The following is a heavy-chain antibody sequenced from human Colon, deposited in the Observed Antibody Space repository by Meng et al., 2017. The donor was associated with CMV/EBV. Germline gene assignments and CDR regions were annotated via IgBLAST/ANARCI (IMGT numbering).Heavy chain of an antibody. V-gene: IGHV3-66*03. Sequence: GGSLRLSCAASGFSFRSYSMSWVRQAPGKGLEWVSVITGSGKTHYADSVKGRFTISRDTSRNTVNLEMNNLRGEDAAVYYCAREPGHCSSTSCYTEGYYFDTWGQGTMVTVSS. J-gene: IGHJ4*02. CDR2: ITGSGKT. CDR3: AREPGHCSSTSCYTEGYYFDT. CDR1: GFSFRSYS. D-gene: IGHD2-2*02.